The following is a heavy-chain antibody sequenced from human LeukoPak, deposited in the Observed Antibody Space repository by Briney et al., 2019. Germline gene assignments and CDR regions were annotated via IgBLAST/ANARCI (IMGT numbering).Heavy chain of an antibody. CDR3: ARGKITPNGDAFDI. Sequence: SQTLSLTCAVSGGSISSGGYSWSWIRQPPGKGLEWIGYFYFTASTYYNPSLKSRIAISLDTSKNQFSLKLSSVTAADTAVYYCARGKITPNGDAFDIWGQGTMVTVSS. CDR1: GGSISSGGYS. V-gene: IGHV4-30-4*07. CDR2: FYFTAST. J-gene: IGHJ3*02. D-gene: IGHD2-8*01.